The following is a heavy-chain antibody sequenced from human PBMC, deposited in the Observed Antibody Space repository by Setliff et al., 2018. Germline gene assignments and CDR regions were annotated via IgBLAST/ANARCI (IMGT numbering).Heavy chain of an antibody. CDR2: INHSGST. Sequence: PSETLSLTCAVYGGSFSGYYWSWIRQPPGKGLEWIGEINHSGSTNNNPSLKSRVTISVDTSKNQFSLKLSTVTAADTAVYYCARRETYYNFWRGYYAYWGQGTLVTVSS. CDR3: ARRETYYNFWRGYYAY. D-gene: IGHD3-3*01. V-gene: IGHV4-34*01. J-gene: IGHJ4*02. CDR1: GGSFSGYY.